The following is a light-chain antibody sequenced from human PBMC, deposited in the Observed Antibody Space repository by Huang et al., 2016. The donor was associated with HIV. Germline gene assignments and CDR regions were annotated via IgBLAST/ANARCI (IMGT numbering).Light chain of an antibody. V-gene: IGKV4-1*01. CDR2: WGS. CDR3: QQCYTPPYT. CDR1: PSILYKSNNKNF. J-gene: IGKJ2*01. Sequence: DIVMTQSPDSLSLSLGERAIINCRSSPSILYKSNNKNFVTWYQQKPGQPPKLLIYWGSTREDGVPDRFSGSGSATDFNLTISGLQAEDVAVYYCQQCYTPPYTFGQGTKVEIK.